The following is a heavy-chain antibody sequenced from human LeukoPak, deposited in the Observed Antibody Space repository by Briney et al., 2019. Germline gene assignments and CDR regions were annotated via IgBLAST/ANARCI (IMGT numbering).Heavy chain of an antibody. CDR3: AKSHIVLMVYAPGFDY. J-gene: IGHJ4*02. CDR1: GFTFSSYA. D-gene: IGHD2-8*01. Sequence: GGSLRLSCAASGFTFSSYAMSWVRQAPGKGLEWVSAISGSGGSTYYADSVKGRFTISRDNSKNTLYLQMNSLRAEDTAVYYCAKSHIVLMVYAPGFDYWGQGTLVTVSS. CDR2: ISGSGGST. V-gene: IGHV3-23*01.